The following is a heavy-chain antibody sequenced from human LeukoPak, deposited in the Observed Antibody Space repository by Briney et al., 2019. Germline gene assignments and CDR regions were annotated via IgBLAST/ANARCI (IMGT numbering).Heavy chain of an antibody. J-gene: IGHJ4*02. CDR3: ARGNPRYFDY. Sequence: PSQTLSLTCAISGDSVSSNSATWNWIRQSPSRGLEWLGRTYYRSKWYNDSAVSVKSRIIINADTSKNQFYLQLNSVTAEDTAVYYCARGNPRYFDYWGQGTLVTVSS. V-gene: IGHV6-1*01. CDR2: TYYRSKWYN. CDR1: GDSVSSNSAT.